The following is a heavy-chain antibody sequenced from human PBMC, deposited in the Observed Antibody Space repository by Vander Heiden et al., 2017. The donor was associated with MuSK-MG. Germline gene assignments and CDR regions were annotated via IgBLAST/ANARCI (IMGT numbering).Heavy chain of an antibody. V-gene: IGHV3-11*01. CDR3: ARESPGIAAAALDY. J-gene: IGHJ4*02. Sequence: PGKGLEWVSYISSSGSTIYYADSVKGRFTISRDNAKNSLYLQMNSLRAEDTAVYYCARESPGIAAAALDYWGQGTLVTVSS. D-gene: IGHD6-13*01. CDR2: ISSSGSTI.